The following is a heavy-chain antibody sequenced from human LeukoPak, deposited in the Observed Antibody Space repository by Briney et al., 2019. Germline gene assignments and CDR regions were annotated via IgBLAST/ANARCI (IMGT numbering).Heavy chain of an antibody. J-gene: IGHJ6*02. CDR3: ARSCSSTSCRYYYYYGMDV. D-gene: IGHD2-2*01. CDR2: MNPNSGNT. CDR1: GGTFSSYA. Sequence: ASVKVSCKASGGTFSSYAISWARQAPGQGLEWMGWMNPNSGNTGYAQKFQGRVTMTRNTSISTTYMELSSLRSEDTAVYYCARSCSSTSCRYYYYYGMDVWGQGTTVTVSS. V-gene: IGHV1-8*02.